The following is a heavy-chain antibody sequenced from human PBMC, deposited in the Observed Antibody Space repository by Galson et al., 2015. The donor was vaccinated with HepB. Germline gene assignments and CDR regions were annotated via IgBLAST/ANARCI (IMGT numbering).Heavy chain of an antibody. D-gene: IGHD5-12*01. Sequence: SLRLSCAASDFIFSSYTMNWVRQAPGKGLEWVSSISSSSSYIYYADSVKGRFTISRDNAKNSLYLQMNSLRAEDTAVYYCARDLRGYSGYDNQDYWGQGTLVTVSS. V-gene: IGHV3-21*01. CDR3: ARDLRGYSGYDNQDY. J-gene: IGHJ4*02. CDR1: DFIFSSYT. CDR2: ISSSSSYI.